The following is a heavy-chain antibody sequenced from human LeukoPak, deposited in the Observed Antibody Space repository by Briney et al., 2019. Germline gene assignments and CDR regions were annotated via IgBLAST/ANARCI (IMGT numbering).Heavy chain of an antibody. CDR3: AGMVRGVITPVVADY. Sequence: SVKVSYKASGGTFSSYAISWVRQAPGQGLEWMGRIIPILGIANYAQKFQGRVTITADKSTSTAYMELSSLRSEDTAVYYCAGMVRGVITPVVADYWGQGTLVTVSS. J-gene: IGHJ4*02. D-gene: IGHD3-10*01. CDR2: IIPILGIA. V-gene: IGHV1-69*04. CDR1: GGTFSSYA.